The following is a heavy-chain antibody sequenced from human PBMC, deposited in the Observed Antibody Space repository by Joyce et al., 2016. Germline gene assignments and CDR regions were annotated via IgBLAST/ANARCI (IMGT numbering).Heavy chain of an antibody. D-gene: IGHD5-18*01. Sequence: QVQLQQWGGGLLKPSETLSLTCAVYGGSFSGYYWSWIRQPPGKGLEWIGEVNHSGSTSYDESLKSRVTSSVDTSKNQLSLNLTSVTAAGTAVYFCARGLVVTGTRVRGYNYGYSSWGQGTLVTVSS. V-gene: IGHV4-34*02. CDR2: VNHSGST. J-gene: IGHJ5*02. CDR3: ARGLVVTGTRVRGYNYGYSS. CDR1: GGSFSGYY.